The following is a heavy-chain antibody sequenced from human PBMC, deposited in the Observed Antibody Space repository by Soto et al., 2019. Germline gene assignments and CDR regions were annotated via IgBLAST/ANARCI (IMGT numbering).Heavy chain of an antibody. CDR2: ISPSGTT. J-gene: IGHJ4*02. Sequence: SETLSLTCSLYSGSLSGYYWSWIRQPPGKGLEWIGEISPSGTTNYSPSLKSRVSISVDTSKNQLSLNLTSLTAADTAVYYCARAPKVSGSAQTRPDFWGQGSLVTVSS. D-gene: IGHD6-6*01. V-gene: IGHV4-34*01. CDR3: ARAPKVSGSAQTRPDF. CDR1: SGSLSGYY.